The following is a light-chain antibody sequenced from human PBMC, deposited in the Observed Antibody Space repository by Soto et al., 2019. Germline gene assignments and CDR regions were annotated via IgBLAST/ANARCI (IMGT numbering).Light chain of an antibody. J-gene: IGKJ4*01. CDR1: QSVGYH. V-gene: IGKV3-11*01. CDR2: DAS. Sequence: EIVLTQSPATLSLSPGARAPLSCRARQSVGYHLAWYQQKPGQAPRLLIYDASNRATGIPARFSGSGSGTDFTLAISSLEPEDFAVYYCQQRSNWPPVTFGGGTKVDI. CDR3: QQRSNWPPVT.